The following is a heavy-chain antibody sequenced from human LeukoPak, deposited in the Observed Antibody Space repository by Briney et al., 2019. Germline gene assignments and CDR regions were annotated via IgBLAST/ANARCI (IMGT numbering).Heavy chain of an antibody. CDR3: ARVRSSGWYPFDY. CDR2: IYYSGST. CDR1: GGSISSYY. J-gene: IGHJ4*02. V-gene: IGHV4-59*01. D-gene: IGHD6-19*01. Sequence: SETLSLTCTVSGGSISSYYRSWIRQPPGKGLEWIGYIYYSGSTNYNPSLKSRVTISVDTSKNQFSLKLSSVTAADTAVYYCARVRSSGWYPFDYWGQGTLVTVSS.